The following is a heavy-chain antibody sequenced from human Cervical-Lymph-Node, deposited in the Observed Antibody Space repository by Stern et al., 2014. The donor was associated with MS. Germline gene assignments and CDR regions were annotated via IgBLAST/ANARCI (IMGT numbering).Heavy chain of an antibody. CDR1: GFSFSSYS. Sequence: EVQLVESGGALVQPGGSLRLSCAASGFSFSSYSMNWVRQAPGKGLEWISSISRSGTTIYYADPVKGRFTISRANSKNPMYLQMNRLRDEDTAVYYCARANYDVWSGNSSFQRYYYGMDVWGQGTTVTVSS. V-gene: IGHV3-48*02. CDR3: ARANYDVWSGNSSFQRYYYGMDV. CDR2: ISRSGTTI. D-gene: IGHD3-3*01. J-gene: IGHJ6*02.